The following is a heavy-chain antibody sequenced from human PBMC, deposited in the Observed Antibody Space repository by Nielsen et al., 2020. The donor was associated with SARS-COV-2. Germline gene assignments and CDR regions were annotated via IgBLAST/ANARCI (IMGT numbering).Heavy chain of an antibody. D-gene: IGHD4-17*01. J-gene: IGHJ6*02. Sequence: GESLKISCAASGFTFSSYAMHWVRQAPGKGLEWVAVISYDGSNKYYADSVKGRFTISRDNSKNTLYLQMNSLRAEDTALYHCARYGDLSDYYYGMDVWGQGTTVTVSS. V-gene: IGHV3-30*04. CDR1: GFTFSSYA. CDR2: ISYDGSNK. CDR3: ARYGDLSDYYYGMDV.